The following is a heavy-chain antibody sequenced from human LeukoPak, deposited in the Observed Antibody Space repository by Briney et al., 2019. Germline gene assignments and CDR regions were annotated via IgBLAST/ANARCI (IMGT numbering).Heavy chain of an antibody. CDR2: INQDGSEK. CDR3: ARPHDTVWFGELPTNYYMDV. Sequence: PGGSLRLSCAASGFTFSSYWMTWVRQTPGKGLEWVANINQDGSEKYYVDSVKGRFTISRDNAKNSLYLQMNGLRAEDTAVYYCARPHDTVWFGELPTNYYMDVWGKGTTVTVSS. CDR1: GFTFSSYW. J-gene: IGHJ6*03. D-gene: IGHD3-10*01. V-gene: IGHV3-7*01.